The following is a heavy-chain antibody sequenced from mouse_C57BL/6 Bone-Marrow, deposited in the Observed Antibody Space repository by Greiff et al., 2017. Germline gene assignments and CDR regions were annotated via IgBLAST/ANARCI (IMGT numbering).Heavy chain of an antibody. CDR2: IYPGSGST. V-gene: IGHV1-55*01. J-gene: IGHJ3*01. Sequence: QVQLQQSGAELVKPGASVKMSCKASGYTFTSYWITWVKQRPGQGLEWIGDIYPGSGSTNYNEKFKSKATLTVDTSSSTAYMQLISRTAEDSAVYYCAGGNDYDFAYWGQGTLVTVSA. D-gene: IGHD2-4*01. CDR3: AGGNDYDFAY. CDR1: GYTFTSYW.